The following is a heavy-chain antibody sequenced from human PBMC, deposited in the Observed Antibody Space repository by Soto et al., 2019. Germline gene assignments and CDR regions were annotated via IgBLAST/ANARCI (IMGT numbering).Heavy chain of an antibody. CDR3: ASPKTKDIVLVPAARPVYYYGMDV. CDR2: IIPIFGTA. V-gene: IGHV1-69*13. CDR1: GGTFSSYA. D-gene: IGHD2-2*01. Sequence: SVKVSCKASGGTFSSYAISWVRQAPGQGLEWMGGIIPIFGTANYAQKFQGRVTITADESTSTAYMELSSLRSEDTAVYYCASPKTKDIVLVPAARPVYYYGMDVWGQGTTVTVSS. J-gene: IGHJ6*02.